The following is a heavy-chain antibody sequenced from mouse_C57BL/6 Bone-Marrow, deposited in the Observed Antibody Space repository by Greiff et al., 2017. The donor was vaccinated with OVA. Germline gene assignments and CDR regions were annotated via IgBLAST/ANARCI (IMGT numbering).Heavy chain of an antibody. D-gene: IGHD2-4*01. CDR1: GFSLTSYG. J-gene: IGHJ4*01. Sequence: QVQLQQSGPGLVQPSQSLSITCTVSGFSLTSYGVHWVRQSPGKGLEWLGVIWSGGSTDYNAAFISRLSISKDNSKSQVFFKMNSLQADDTAIYYCARRGSYDYDGGYYYAMDYWGQGTSVTVSS. CDR2: IWSGGST. V-gene: IGHV2-2*01. CDR3: ARRGSYDYDGGYYYAMDY.